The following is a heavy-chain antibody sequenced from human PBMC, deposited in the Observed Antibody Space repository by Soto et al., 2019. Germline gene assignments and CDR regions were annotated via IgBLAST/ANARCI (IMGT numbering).Heavy chain of an antibody. D-gene: IGHD3-10*01. J-gene: IGHJ6*02. CDR1: GGSISSYY. Sequence: SSETLSLTCTVSGGSISSYYWSWIRQPPGKGLEWIGYIYYSGSTNYNPSLKSRVAISVDTSKNQFSLKLSSVIAADTAVYYCARGGYYYGSGYYYYCYYGMDVWGQGTTVTVSS. CDR2: IYYSGST. CDR3: ARGGYYYGSGYYYYCYYGMDV. V-gene: IGHV4-59*01.